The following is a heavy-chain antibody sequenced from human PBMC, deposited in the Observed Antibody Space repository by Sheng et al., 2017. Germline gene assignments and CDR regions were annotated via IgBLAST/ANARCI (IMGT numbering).Heavy chain of an antibody. Sequence: QVQLVESGGGVVQPGRSLRLSCAASGFTFSSYAMHWVRQAPGKGLEWVAVISYDGSNKYYADSVKGRFTISRDNSKNTLYLQMNSLRAEDTAVYYCARPYDSSGYYSRPLVYWGQGTLV. V-gene: IGHV3-30*01. CDR1: GFTFSSYA. CDR2: ISYDGSNK. D-gene: IGHD3-22*01. CDR3: ARPYDSSGYYSRPLVY. J-gene: IGHJ4*02.